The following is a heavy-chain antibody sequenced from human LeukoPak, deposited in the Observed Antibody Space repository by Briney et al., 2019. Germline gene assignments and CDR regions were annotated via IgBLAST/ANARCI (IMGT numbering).Heavy chain of an antibody. J-gene: IGHJ4*02. CDR2: IKQDGSEK. D-gene: IGHD3-3*01. CDR1: GFTFSSYW. CDR3: ATDDASNFWSGYYPGVF. V-gene: IGHV3-7*03. Sequence: PGGSLRLSCAASGFTFSSYWMSWVRQAPGKGLEWVANIKQDGSEKYYVDSVKGRFTISRDNAKNSLYLQMNSLRAEDTAVYYCATDDASNFWSGYYPGVFWGQGTLVTVSS.